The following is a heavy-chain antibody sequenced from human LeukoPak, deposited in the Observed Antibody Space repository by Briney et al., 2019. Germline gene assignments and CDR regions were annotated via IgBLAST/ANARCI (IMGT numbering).Heavy chain of an antibody. CDR3: ATPGDEWSVDT. CDR2: INPTNGAT. CDR1: GYTFIGYN. J-gene: IGHJ5*02. V-gene: IGHV1-2*02. D-gene: IGHD3-3*01. Sequence: ASVKVSCKGSGYTFIGYNIHWVRQAPGQGLEWMGWINPTNGATMNAVKFQGRVTMTRDTSITTAYKELGRLTSGDTAVYYCATPGDEWSVDTWGQGTLVTVSS.